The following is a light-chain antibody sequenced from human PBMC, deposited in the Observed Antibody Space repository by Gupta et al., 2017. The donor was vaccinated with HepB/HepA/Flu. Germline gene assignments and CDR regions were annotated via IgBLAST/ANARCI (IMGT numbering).Light chain of an antibody. CDR2: DAS. J-gene: IGKJ1*01. V-gene: IGKV3-11*01. CDR1: QSVSSY. Sequence: EIVLTQSPATLSLSPGERATLSCRASQSVSSYLAWYQLKPGQSPRLLIYDASNRATGIPARFSGSGSGTDLTITISSREQEDFAVYYCQQRSKWPSWTFGQGTKVEIK. CDR3: QQRSKWPSWT.